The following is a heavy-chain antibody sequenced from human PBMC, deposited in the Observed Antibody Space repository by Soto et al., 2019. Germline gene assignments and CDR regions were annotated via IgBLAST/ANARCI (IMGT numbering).Heavy chain of an antibody. CDR2: ISGSGGST. CDR1: RFTFSSYA. V-gene: IGHV3-23*01. D-gene: IGHD6-13*01. J-gene: IGHJ6*03. CDR3: AKVGYSSSWSQGYYYMDV. Sequence: GGSLILSCPASRFTFSSYAMSWVRQAPGKGLEWVSAISGSGGSTYYADSVKGRFTISRDNSKNTLYLQMNSLRAEDTAVYYCAKVGYSSSWSQGYYYMDVWGKGTTVTVSS.